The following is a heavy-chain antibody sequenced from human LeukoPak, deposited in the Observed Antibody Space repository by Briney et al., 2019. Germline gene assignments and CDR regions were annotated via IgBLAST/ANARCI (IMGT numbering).Heavy chain of an antibody. J-gene: IGHJ4*02. CDR2: ISYDGSNK. D-gene: IGHD6-6*01. CDR1: GFTFSSYA. Sequence: GGSLRLSCAASGFTFSSYAMHWVRQAPGKGLEWVAVISYDGSNKYYADSVKGRFTISRDNSKNTLYLQMNSLRAEDTAVYYCARVTAARPFDYWGQGTLVTVSS. CDR3: ARVTAARPFDY. V-gene: IGHV3-30-3*01.